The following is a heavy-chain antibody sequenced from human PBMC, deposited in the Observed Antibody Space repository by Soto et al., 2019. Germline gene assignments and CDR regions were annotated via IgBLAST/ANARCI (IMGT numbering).Heavy chain of an antibody. CDR3: ARSLRQSGNSCDSCAFDI. D-gene: IGHD2-21*02. CDR1: GFSLSTSGVG. Sequence: QITLQESGPAVVRPPEPLMLTCTLSGFSLSTSGVGVGWVRQPPGKALECLAVIYWDDDKRYMPSLQNRLTITKDTSKNQVVLTMPHMVPMSSGRYSCARSLRQSGNSCDSCAFDIWGPGTVVAVS. V-gene: IGHV2-5*02. J-gene: IGHJ3*02. CDR2: IYWDDDK.